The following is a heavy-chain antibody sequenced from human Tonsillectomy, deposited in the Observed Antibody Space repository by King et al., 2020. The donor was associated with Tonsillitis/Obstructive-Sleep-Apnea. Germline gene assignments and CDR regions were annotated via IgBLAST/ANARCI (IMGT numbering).Heavy chain of an antibody. D-gene: IGHD2-2*02. J-gene: IGHJ3*02. CDR1: GYTFTSYY. CDR2: INPSGGST. V-gene: IGHV1-46*01. Sequence: VQLVESGAEVKKPGASVKVSCKASGYTFTSYYMHWVRQAPGQGLEWMGIINPSGGSTSYAQKFQGRVTMTRDTSTSTVYMELSSLRSEDTAVYYCAIEGSYTWAGGAFAIWGPGTMVTVSS. CDR3: AIEGSYTWAGGAFAI.